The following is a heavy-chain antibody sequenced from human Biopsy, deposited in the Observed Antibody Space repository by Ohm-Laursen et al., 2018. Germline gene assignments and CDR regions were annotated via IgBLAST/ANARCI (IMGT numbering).Heavy chain of an antibody. J-gene: IGHJ4*02. V-gene: IGHV1-2*02. D-gene: IGHD3-22*01. Sequence: ATVKISCKTSANIFTDYYMHWVRQAPGQGLEWMGWINPQSGGEHYAQKFKDRVTMTRDTSISTAYMELSSLRSDDTAVYYCASKLDYSSGYPYWGQGTLVTVSS. CDR2: INPQSGGE. CDR1: ANIFTDYY. CDR3: ASKLDYSSGYPY.